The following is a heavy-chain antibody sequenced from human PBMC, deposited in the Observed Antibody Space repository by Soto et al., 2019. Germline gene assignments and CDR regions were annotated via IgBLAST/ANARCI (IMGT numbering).Heavy chain of an antibody. D-gene: IGHD3-22*01. CDR2: ISAYNGNT. CDR3: ARIWGYYDSSGYPRYYYGMDV. J-gene: IGHJ6*02. Sequence: QVQLVQSGAEVKKSGASVKVSCKASGYTFTSYVISWVRQAPGQGLEWMGWISAYNGNTNYAQKVQGRVTMTTDTSTSTGYMELRSLRSDDTAVYYCARIWGYYDSSGYPRYYYGMDVWGQGTTVTVSS. V-gene: IGHV1-18*01. CDR1: GYTFTSYV.